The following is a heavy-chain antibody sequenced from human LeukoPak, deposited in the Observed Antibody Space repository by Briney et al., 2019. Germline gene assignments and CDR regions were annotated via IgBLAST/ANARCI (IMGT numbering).Heavy chain of an antibody. CDR3: PRSTTYSNYRYYYYGMDV. CDR2: ISAYNGNT. CDR1: GYTFTSNG. Sequence: ASVKVSCKASGYTFTSNGFSWVRQPPAPGLGWMGLISAYNGNTNYAQKLQGRVTMTTDTSTSTAYMELRSLRSDDTAAYYCPRSTTYSNYRYYYYGMDVWGQGTTVTVSS. D-gene: IGHD4-11*01. J-gene: IGHJ6*02. V-gene: IGHV1-18*01.